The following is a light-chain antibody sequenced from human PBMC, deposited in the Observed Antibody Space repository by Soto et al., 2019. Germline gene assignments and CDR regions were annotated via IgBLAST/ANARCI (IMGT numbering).Light chain of an antibody. CDR1: QSVLYSSNNKNY. CDR3: QQYHTAPSWT. J-gene: IGKJ1*01. V-gene: IGKV4-1*01. Sequence: DIVMTQSPDSLAVSLGERATINCKSSQSVLYSSNNKNYLAWYQQKPGQPPKLLIYWASTRESGVPDRFGGSGSGTDFTLTISNLQAEDVAVYYCQQYHTAPSWTFGQGTKVEIK. CDR2: WAS.